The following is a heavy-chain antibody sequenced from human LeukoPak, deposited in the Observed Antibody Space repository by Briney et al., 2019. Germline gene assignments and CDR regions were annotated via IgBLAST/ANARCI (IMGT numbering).Heavy chain of an antibody. J-gene: IGHJ6*02. Sequence: PSETLSLICTVSGGSISNYYWSWIRQPPGKGLEWIGYIYYSGSTNYNPSLKSRVTISVDTSKNQFSLRLSSVTAADTAVYYCAREYGANSMDVWGQGTTVTVSS. CDR3: AREYGANSMDV. V-gene: IGHV4-59*01. D-gene: IGHD4-23*01. CDR1: GGSISNYY. CDR2: IYYSGST.